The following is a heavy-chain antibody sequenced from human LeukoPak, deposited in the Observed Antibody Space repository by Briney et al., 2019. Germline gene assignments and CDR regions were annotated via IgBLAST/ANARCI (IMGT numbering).Heavy chain of an antibody. CDR3: ATSAARAIES. CDR1: GFTFSSYW. Sequence: GGSLRLSCAASGFTFSSYWMSWVRQAPGKGLECVANIKQDGSEKYYVDSVRGRFTLSRDNAKNSLYLQMNSLRVEDTAVYYCATSAARAIESWGQGTLVTISS. D-gene: IGHD6-25*01. V-gene: IGHV3-7*01. J-gene: IGHJ4*02. CDR2: IKQDGSEK.